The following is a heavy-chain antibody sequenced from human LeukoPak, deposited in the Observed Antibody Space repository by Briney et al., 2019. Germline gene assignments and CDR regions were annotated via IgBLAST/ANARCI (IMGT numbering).Heavy chain of an antibody. D-gene: IGHD6-6*01. V-gene: IGHV4-4*07. J-gene: IGHJ5*02. CDR2: IYTSGST. Sequence: SETLSLTCTVSGGSISSYYWSWIRQPAWKGLEWIGRIYTSGSTNYIPSLQRRVTMSVETSKIQFSRTLSSVTATDTAVYYCARVVGEYSSSSHNWFDPWGQGTLVTVSS. CDR3: ARVVGEYSSSSHNWFDP. CDR1: GGSISSYY.